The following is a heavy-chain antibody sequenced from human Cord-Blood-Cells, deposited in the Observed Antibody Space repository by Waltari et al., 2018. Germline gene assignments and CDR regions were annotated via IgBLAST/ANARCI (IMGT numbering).Heavy chain of an antibody. CDR2: INHSGST. J-gene: IGHJ5*02. CDR1: GGSFSGSY. V-gene: IGHV4-34*01. Sequence: QVQLQQWGAGLLTPSETLSLTCAAYGGSFSGSYWSWIRQPPGKGLEWIGEINHSGSTNYNPSLKSRVTISVDTSKNQFSLKLSSVTAADTAVYYCARQEGSSWYNWFDPWGQGTLVTVSS. D-gene: IGHD6-13*01. CDR3: ARQEGSSWYNWFDP.